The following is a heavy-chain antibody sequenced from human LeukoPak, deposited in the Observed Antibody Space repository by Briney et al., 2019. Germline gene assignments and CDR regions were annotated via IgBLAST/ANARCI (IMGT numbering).Heavy chain of an antibody. V-gene: IGHV3-21*01. CDR3: ARGPSGYHNT. CDR1: GFTFSSYS. CDR2: ISTSSTYI. Sequence: GGSLRLSCAASGFTFSSYSMNWVRQAPGKGLEWVSSISTSSTYIYYADSVKGRFTISRDNAKNSLYLQMNSLRAEDTAVYYCARGPSGYHNTGGQGTLVTVSS. J-gene: IGHJ4*02. D-gene: IGHD5-12*01.